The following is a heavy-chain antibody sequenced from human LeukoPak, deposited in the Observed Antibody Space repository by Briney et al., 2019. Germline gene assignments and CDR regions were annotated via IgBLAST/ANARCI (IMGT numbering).Heavy chain of an antibody. Sequence: SETLSLTCAVYGGSFSGYYWSWIRQPPGKGLEWIGEINHSGSTNYNPSLKSRVTISVDTSKNQFSLKLSSATAADTAVYYCARVGYYGSLIDYWGQGTLVTVSS. V-gene: IGHV4-34*01. CDR1: GGSFSGYY. CDR2: INHSGST. D-gene: IGHD3-10*01. J-gene: IGHJ4*02. CDR3: ARVGYYGSLIDY.